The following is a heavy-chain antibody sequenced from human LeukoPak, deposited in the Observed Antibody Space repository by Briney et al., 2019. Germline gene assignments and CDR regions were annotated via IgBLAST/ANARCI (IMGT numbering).Heavy chain of an antibody. CDR3: ARDKYGSVDY. J-gene: IGHJ4*02. V-gene: IGHV3-30*02. Sequence: PGGSLRLSCAASGFTFSSYGMHWVRQAPGKGLEWVAFVRDDGSNKYYADSVKGRFTISRDNSKNTLYLQMNSLRAEDTAVYYCARDKYGSVDYWGQGTLVTVSS. D-gene: IGHD3-10*01. CDR1: GFTFSSYG. CDR2: VRDDGSNK.